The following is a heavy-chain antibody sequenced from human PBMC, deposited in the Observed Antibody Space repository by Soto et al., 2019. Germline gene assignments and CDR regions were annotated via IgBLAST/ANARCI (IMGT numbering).Heavy chain of an antibody. CDR1: GYTFTSYY. D-gene: IGHD3-3*01. CDR3: ARDRAAIFGVALRNWFDP. V-gene: IGHV1-46*01. J-gene: IGHJ5*02. CDR2: INPSGGST. Sequence: ASVKVSCKASGYTFTSYYMHWVRQAPGQGLEWMGIINPSGGSTSYAQKFQGRVTMTRDTSTSTVYMELSSLRSEDTAVYYCARDRAAIFGVALRNWFDPWGQGTLVTVSS.